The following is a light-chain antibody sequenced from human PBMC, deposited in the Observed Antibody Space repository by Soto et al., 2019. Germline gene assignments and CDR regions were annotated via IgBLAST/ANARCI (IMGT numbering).Light chain of an antibody. Sequence: EIVMTQSPATLSLSLGDRATLSCRASQSVSTYLAWYQQKPGQAPGRLIYCASTSATGIPARFSGSGSETDFSLTISSLQSEDFAFYYCQQYDSWQPTYTFGQGTKLEIK. CDR3: QQYDSWQPTYT. CDR1: QSVSTY. CDR2: CAS. V-gene: IGKV3-15*01. J-gene: IGKJ2*01.